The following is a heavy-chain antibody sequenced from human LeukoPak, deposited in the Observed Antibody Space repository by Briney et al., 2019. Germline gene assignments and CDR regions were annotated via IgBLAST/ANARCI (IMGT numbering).Heavy chain of an antibody. D-gene: IGHD2-21*02. CDR2: ISYDGSNK. CDR1: GFTFSSYG. V-gene: IGHV3-30*18. J-gene: IGHJ3*02. Sequence: GRSLRLSCAASGFTFSSYGMHWVRHAPGKGLEWVAVISYDGSNKYYADSVKGRFTISRDNSKNTLYLQMNSLRAEDTAVYYCAKVVVTYAFDIWGQGTMVTVAS. CDR3: AKVVVTYAFDI.